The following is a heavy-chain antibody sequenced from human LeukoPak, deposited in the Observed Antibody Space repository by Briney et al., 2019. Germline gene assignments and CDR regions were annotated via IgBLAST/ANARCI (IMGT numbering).Heavy chain of an antibody. CDR3: ARRLLVCSGGSCYLGDYYYYMDV. Sequence: SETLSLTCTVSGGSISTSNYYWGWIRQPPGKGLEWIGNIFYSGSTYYSPSLKRRVTISADTSKNQFSLKLSSVTAADTAVYYCARRLLVCSGGSCYLGDYYYYMDVWGKGTTVTISS. D-gene: IGHD2-15*01. J-gene: IGHJ6*03. CDR2: IFYSGST. V-gene: IGHV4-39*07. CDR1: GGSISTSNYY.